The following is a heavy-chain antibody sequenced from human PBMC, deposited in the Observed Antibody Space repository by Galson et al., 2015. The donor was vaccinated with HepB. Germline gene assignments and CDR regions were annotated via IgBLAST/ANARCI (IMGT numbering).Heavy chain of an antibody. D-gene: IGHD3-16*01. Sequence: SLRLSCAASGFTFSTYWMHWVRQVPGEGLVWVSHINSAGSRTSYADSVKGRFTISRDNNKNTLYLQMNSLRAEDTAVYYCASPEGGLFGALDIWGQGTMVTVSS. V-gene: IGHV3-74*01. CDR1: GFTFSTYW. CDR2: INSAGSRT. CDR3: ASPEGGLFGALDI. J-gene: IGHJ3*02.